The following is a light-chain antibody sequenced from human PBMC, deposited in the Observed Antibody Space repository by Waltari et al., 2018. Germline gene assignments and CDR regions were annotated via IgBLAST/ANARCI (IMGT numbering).Light chain of an antibody. J-gene: IGLJ1*01. CDR1: SSSIGRNT. CDR3: AAWDDSLNGYV. Sequence: QSVLTQSPSASGTPGQRVVISCSGSSSSIGRNTVNWYQQLPGTAPKLLIYSIKQRPSGVPDRFSGSKSGTAASLAISGLQSEDEADYYCAAWDDSLNGYVFGTGTKVTVL. CDR2: SIK. V-gene: IGLV1-44*01.